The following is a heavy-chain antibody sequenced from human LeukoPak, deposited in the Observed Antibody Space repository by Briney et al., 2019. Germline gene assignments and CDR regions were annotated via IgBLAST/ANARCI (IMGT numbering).Heavy chain of an antibody. CDR1: GGSFSGYY. D-gene: IGHD3-3*01. J-gene: IGHJ5*02. CDR3: ARAAQYYDFWSGYYKGNWFDP. V-gene: IGHV4-34*01. Sequence: SETLSLTCAVYGGSFSGYYWSWIRQPPGKGLEWIGEINHSGSTNYNPSLKSRVTISVDTSKNQFSLKLSSVTAADTAVYYCARAAQYYDFWSGYYKGNWFDPWGQGTLVTVSS. CDR2: INHSGST.